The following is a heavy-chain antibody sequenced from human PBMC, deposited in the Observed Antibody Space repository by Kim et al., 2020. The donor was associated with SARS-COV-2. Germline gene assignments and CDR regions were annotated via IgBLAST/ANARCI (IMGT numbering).Heavy chain of an antibody. CDR3: ARSRDYVWGSYRKLATIFDY. J-gene: IGHJ4*02. CDR2: INPNSGGT. Sequence: ASVKVSCKASGYTFTGYYMHWVRQAPGQGLEWMGRINPNSGGTNYAQKFQGRVTMTRDTSISTAYMELSRLRSDDTAVYYCARSRDYVWGSYRKLATIFDYWGQGTLVTVSS. D-gene: IGHD3-16*02. CDR1: GYTFTGYY. V-gene: IGHV1-2*06.